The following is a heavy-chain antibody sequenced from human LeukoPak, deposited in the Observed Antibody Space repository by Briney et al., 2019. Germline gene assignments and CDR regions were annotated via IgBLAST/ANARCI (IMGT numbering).Heavy chain of an antibody. CDR2: ISSNGGST. J-gene: IGHJ4*02. CDR3: VKDLSSGSYYGY. V-gene: IGHV3-64D*06. D-gene: IGHD1-26*01. CDR1: GFTFSSYA. Sequence: GGSLRLSCAASGFTFSSYAMHWVRQAPGKGVEYVSAISSNGGSTYYADSVKRSFTISRDNSKNTLYLQMSSLRAEDTAVYYCVKDLSSGSYYGYWGQGTLVTVSS.